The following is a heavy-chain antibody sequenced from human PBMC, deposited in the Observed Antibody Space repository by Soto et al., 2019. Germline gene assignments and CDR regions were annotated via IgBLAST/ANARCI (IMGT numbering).Heavy chain of an antibody. V-gene: IGHV3-21*01. CDR2: ISSNGGYM. J-gene: IGHJ4*02. D-gene: IGHD3-22*01. Sequence: GGSLRLSCAASGFTFSDFFMNWVRQAPGKGLEWVSSISSNGGYMSYADPLKGRFTISRDKAKYSLYLQMNSLRAEDTAIYFCARAIGPTLFDYWGQGTLVTVSS. CDR1: GFTFSDFF. CDR3: ARAIGPTLFDY.